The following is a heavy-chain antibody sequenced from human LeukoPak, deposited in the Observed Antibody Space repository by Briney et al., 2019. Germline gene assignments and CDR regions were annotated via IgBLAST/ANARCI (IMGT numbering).Heavy chain of an antibody. J-gene: IGHJ3*02. V-gene: IGHV5-51*01. CDR2: IYPGDSDT. CDR3: ARHRDYVPDI. CDR1: GYTFTSYW. D-gene: IGHD3-16*01. Sequence: GESLKISCKGSGYTFTSYWNGWGRQMPPKDLEWMGSIYPGDSDTRYSPSFQGQVTISADKSINTAYLQWSSLKASDTAMYYCARHRDYVPDIWGQGTMVTVSS.